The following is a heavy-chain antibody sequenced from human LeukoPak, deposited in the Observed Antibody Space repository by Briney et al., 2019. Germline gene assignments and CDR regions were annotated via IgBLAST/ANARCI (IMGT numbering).Heavy chain of an antibody. J-gene: IGHJ4*02. V-gene: IGHV4-61*02. D-gene: IGHD2-2*01. Sequence: SETLSLTCTVSGGSISSGSYYWSWIRQPAGKGLEWIGRIYTSGSTNYNPSLKSRVTISVDTSKNQFSLKLSSVTAADTAVYYCARFKLGYCSSTSCYEPLTGYDYWGQGSRVTVSS. CDR1: GGSISSGSYY. CDR2: IYTSGST. CDR3: ARFKLGYCSSTSCYEPLTGYDY.